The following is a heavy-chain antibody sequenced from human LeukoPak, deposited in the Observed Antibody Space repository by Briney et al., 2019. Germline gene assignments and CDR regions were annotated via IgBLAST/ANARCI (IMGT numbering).Heavy chain of an antibody. V-gene: IGHV4-59*01. J-gene: IGHJ6*03. Sequence: SETLSLTCTVSGGSISSYYWSWIRQPPGKGLEWIGYIYYSGSTNYNPSLKSRVTISVDTPKNQFSLKLSSVTAADTAVYYCARLRSGGYYYYMDVWGKGTTVTVSS. D-gene: IGHD1-14*01. CDR2: IYYSGST. CDR1: GGSISSYY. CDR3: ARLRSGGYYYYMDV.